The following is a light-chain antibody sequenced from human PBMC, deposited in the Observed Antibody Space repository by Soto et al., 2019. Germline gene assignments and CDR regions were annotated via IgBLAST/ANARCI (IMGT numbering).Light chain of an antibody. Sequence: IQVPQSPCSLSASVGYRFTITCRANQSVSGYLNWYRHKPGQAPQLLIYAASSLQSGVPSRFSGSGFGTEFTLTISRLQTEDFATFYCQQSFRSRTLGQGTKVDIK. CDR1: QSVSGY. CDR3: QQSFRSRT. J-gene: IGKJ1*01. CDR2: AAS. V-gene: IGKV1-39*01.